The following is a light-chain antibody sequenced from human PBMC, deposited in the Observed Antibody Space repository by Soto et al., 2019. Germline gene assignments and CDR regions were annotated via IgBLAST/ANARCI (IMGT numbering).Light chain of an antibody. CDR2: GNS. CDR3: QSYGSSLSALVV. V-gene: IGLV1-40*01. CDR1: SSNIGAGYD. Sequence: QSVLTQPPSVSGAPGQRVTISCTGSSSNIGAGYDVHWYQQLPGTAPKLLIYGNSNRPSGVPDRFSGSKSGPSASLAITGLQAEDEADYYCQSYGSSLSALVVFGTGTKLTVL. J-gene: IGLJ1*01.